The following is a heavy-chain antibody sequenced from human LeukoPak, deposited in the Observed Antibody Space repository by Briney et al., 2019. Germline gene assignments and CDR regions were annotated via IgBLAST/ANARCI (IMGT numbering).Heavy chain of an antibody. D-gene: IGHD6-19*01. J-gene: IGHJ6*03. V-gene: IGHV4-34*01. Sequence: SETLSLTCAVYGGSFSGYYWSWIRQPPGKGLEWIGEINHSGSTNYNPSLKSRVTISVDTSKNQFSLKLSSVTAADTAVYYCARGYSSGWHYYYYYMDVWGKGTTVTVSS. CDR2: INHSGST. CDR3: ARGYSSGWHYYYYYMDV. CDR1: GGSFSGYY.